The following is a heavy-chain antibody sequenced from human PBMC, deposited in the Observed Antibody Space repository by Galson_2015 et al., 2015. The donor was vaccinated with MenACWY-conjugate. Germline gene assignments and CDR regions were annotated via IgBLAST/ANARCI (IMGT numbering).Heavy chain of an antibody. V-gene: IGHV3-7*04. CDR3: ARDKRTGDSYFEY. Sequence: SLRLSCAASGFTFSYYWMSWVRQAPGKGLEWLANIKQDGSEKYYVDSVKGRFTISRDNAKNSLYLQMNSLRAEDTAVYYCARDKRTGDSYFEYWGQGTLVTVSS. CDR1: GFTFSYYW. D-gene: IGHD7-27*01. CDR2: IKQDGSEK. J-gene: IGHJ4*02.